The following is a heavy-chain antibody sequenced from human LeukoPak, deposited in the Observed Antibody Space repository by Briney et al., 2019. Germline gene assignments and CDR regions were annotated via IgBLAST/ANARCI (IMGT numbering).Heavy chain of an antibody. CDR2: IYYSGST. CDR1: GGSISSYY. CDR3: ARYGYYFDY. V-gene: IGHV4-59*01. Sequence: SETLSLTCTVSGGSISSYYWSWIRQPPGKGLEWIGYIYYSGSTNYNPSLKSRVTISVDTSKNQFSLKLSSVTAADTAVYYCARYGYYFDYWGQGTLATVSS. J-gene: IGHJ4*02. D-gene: IGHD4-17*01.